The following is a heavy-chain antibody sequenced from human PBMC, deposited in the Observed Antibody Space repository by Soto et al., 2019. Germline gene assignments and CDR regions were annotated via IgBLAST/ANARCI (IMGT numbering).Heavy chain of an antibody. V-gene: IGHV3-73*02. CDR3: SRSRVGYNPIDY. CDR1: GFTFSESA. D-gene: IGHD5-12*01. CDR2: SRSKANNYAT. J-gene: IGHJ4*02. Sequence: QMVESGGGLVQPGGSLTLSCAASGFTFSESAIHWVRQASGKGLGWVGHSRSKANNYATAYAASVKGRFTISRDDSKNTASLQMSSLKTEDTAVYYCSRSRVGYNPIDYWGQGTLVTVSS.